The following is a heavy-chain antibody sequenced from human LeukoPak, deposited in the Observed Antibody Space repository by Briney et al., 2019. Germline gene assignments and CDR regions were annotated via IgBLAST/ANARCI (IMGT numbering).Heavy chain of an antibody. CDR1: GGSITNSNYL. V-gene: IGHV4-39*01. J-gene: IGHJ4*02. CDR2: IYYSGTT. Sequence: SETLSLTCIVSGGSITNSNYLWGWIRQPPGKGLEWIGNIYYSGTTYYNPSLKSRATMSVDTSKSQFSLKLSSVTGADTALYYCARHLYIGKNCWVDYWGQGTLVSVSS. CDR3: ARHLYIGKNCWVDY. D-gene: IGHD1-26*01.